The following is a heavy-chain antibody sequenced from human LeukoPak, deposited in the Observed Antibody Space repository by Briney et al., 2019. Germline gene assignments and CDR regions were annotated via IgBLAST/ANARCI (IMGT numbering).Heavy chain of an antibody. CDR3: AGDRSHFDVFDI. D-gene: IGHD1-14*01. CDR1: GCTYTSYY. J-gene: IGHJ3*02. V-gene: IGHV1-46*01. CDR2: INPSGGST. Sequence: ASVTVSYRASGCTYTSYYMHWVRQAPGQGIEGMGIINPSGGSTSYAQKFQGRVTMTRDTSTSTVYMELSSLRSEDTAVYYCAGDRSHFDVFDIWGQGTMVTVSS.